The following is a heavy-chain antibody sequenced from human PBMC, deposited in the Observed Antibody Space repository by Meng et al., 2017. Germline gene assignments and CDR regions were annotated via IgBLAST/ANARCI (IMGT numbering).Heavy chain of an antibody. CDR3: VRDFGGNSDY. CDR2: MNEDGTTI. CDR1: GFTISSFW. D-gene: IGHD4-23*01. Sequence: EVPVVESGGGLVQPGGSLRLSCAASGFTISSFWMHWVRQAPGKELVWVSRMNEDGTTISHAGSVKGRFTISRDSARNTLYLQMNSLRVEDTAVYYCVRDFGGNSDYWGQGTLVTVSS. J-gene: IGHJ4*02. V-gene: IGHV3-74*01.